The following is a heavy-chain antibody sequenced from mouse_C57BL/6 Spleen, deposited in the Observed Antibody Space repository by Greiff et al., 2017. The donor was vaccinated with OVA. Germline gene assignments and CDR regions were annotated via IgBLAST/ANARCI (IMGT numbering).Heavy chain of an antibody. CDR2: IYPGSGST. CDR1: GYTFTSYW. D-gene: IGHD2-3*01. CDR3: ARRTFYDGYLDY. Sequence: QVQLQQPGAELVKPGASVKMSCKASGYTFTSYWITWVKQRPGQGLEWIGDIYPGSGSTNYNEKFKSKATLTVDTSSSTAYMQLSSLTSEDSAVYYCARRTFYDGYLDYWGQGTTLTVSS. V-gene: IGHV1-55*01. J-gene: IGHJ2*01.